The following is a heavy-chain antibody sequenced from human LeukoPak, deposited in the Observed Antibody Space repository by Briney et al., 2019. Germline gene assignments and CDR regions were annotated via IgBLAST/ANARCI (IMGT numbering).Heavy chain of an antibody. Sequence: GGSLRLSCAASGFTFSSYAMHWVRQAPGKGLEGVALISYGGSNKYYADSVNGRFTISRDNSKNTLYLQMNSLRAEDTAVYYCARDRNDFWNGYYTYYFDYWGQGTLVTVSS. CDR2: ISYGGSNK. CDR1: GFTFSSYA. J-gene: IGHJ4*02. D-gene: IGHD3-3*01. V-gene: IGHV3-30-3*01. CDR3: ARDRNDFWNGYYTYYFDY.